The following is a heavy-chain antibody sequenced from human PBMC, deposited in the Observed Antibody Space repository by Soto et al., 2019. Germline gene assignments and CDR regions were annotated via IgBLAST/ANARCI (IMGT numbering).Heavy chain of an antibody. D-gene: IGHD6-19*01. CDR3: AHTKVTHWLGPRFDF. J-gene: IGHJ4*02. CDR2: IYWDDDK. Sequence: QITVKESGPTLVKATQSLTLTCTFSGFSLSTSGGGVGWIRQPPGKALEWLAVIYWDDDKSYSPSLKSRLTITKDTSKNQVALTMTHMDPVDTATYFCAHTKVTHWLGPRFDFWGQGTLVTVSS. V-gene: IGHV2-5*02. CDR1: GFSLSTSGGG.